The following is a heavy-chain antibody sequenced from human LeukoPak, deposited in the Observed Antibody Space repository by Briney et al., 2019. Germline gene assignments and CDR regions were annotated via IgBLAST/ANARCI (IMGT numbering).Heavy chain of an antibody. CDR2: INWDGVST. Sequence: RAGGSLRLSCAASGFTFDDYGMSWVRQAPGKGLEWVSGINWDGVSTAYADSVKGRFTISRDNAKNALYLQMNSLRAEDTALYYCARERGGDYTNYYYYYSMDVWGKGTTVTVSS. V-gene: IGHV3-20*04. D-gene: IGHD4-11*01. CDR1: GFTFDDYG. CDR3: ARERGGDYTNYYYYYSMDV. J-gene: IGHJ6*03.